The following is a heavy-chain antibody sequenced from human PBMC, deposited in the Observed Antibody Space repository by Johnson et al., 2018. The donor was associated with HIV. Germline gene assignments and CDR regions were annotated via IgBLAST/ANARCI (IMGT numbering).Heavy chain of an antibody. Sequence: QVQLVESGGGVVQPGRSLRLSCAASGFTFSSYAMHWVRQAPGKGLEWVAVISYDGSEKNYVDSVKGRFTISRDNAKNSVYLQMNSLRAEDTAVYYCAKSTQANILRESGPYGAFDIWGQGTMVTVSS. V-gene: IGHV3-30*18. CDR1: GFTFSSYA. CDR3: AKSTQANILRESGPYGAFDI. D-gene: IGHD3-10*01. J-gene: IGHJ3*02. CDR2: ISYDGSEK.